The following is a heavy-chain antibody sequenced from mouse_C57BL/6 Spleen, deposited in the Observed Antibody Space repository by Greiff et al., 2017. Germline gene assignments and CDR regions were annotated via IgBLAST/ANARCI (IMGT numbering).Heavy chain of an antibody. V-gene: IGHV1-81*01. Sequence: VQLQQSGAELARPGASVKLSCKASGYTFTSYGISWVKQRTGQGLEWIGEIYPRSGNTYYTEKFKGQATLTADKSSSTAYMELRSLTSEDSAVYFCARSWLTGGYAMDSWGQGTSVTVSS. CDR3: ARSWLTGGYAMDS. CDR2: IYPRSGNT. J-gene: IGHJ4*01. D-gene: IGHD4-1*01. CDR1: GYTFTSYG.